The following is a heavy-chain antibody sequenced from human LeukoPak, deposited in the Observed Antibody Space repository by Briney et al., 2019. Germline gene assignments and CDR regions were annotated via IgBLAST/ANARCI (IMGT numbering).Heavy chain of an antibody. CDR2: ISGSGGST. CDR1: GFTFSSYA. D-gene: IGHD3-3*01. CDR3: AKDQSDFWSGYYHADWYFDL. V-gene: IGHV3-23*01. Sequence: PGGSLRLSCTASGFTFSSYAMSWVRQAPGKGLEWVSAISGSGGSTYYADSVKGRFTISRDNSKNTLYLQMNSLRAEDTAVYYCAKDQSDFWSGYYHADWYFDLWGRGTLVTVSS. J-gene: IGHJ2*01.